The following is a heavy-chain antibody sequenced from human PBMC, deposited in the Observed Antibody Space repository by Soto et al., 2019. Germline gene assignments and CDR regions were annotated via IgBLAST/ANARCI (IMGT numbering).Heavy chain of an antibody. CDR3: ARGLYYYDSSGYSPDY. CDR2: IYHSGTT. J-gene: IGHJ4*02. D-gene: IGHD3-22*01. V-gene: IGHV4-38-2*01. Sequence: PSETLSLTCAVSGFSISTGYYWGWIRQPPGKGLEWIATIYHSGTTYSNPSLKSRVTISVDTSKNQFSLKLSSVTAADTAVYYCARGLYYYDSSGYSPDYWGLGTPVTVSS. CDR1: GFSISTGYY.